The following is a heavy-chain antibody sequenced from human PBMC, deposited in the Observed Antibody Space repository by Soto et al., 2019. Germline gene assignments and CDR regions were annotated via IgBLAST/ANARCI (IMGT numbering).Heavy chain of an antibody. Sequence: EVQLLESGGGLVQPGGSLGLSVAASGFTFSNFDLSWVRQAPGKGLEWVSGISTSGGTTYYADSVKGRFTSSRDNSKNTLYLQMTSLRAEDTAVYYCATGTAAPAHWGQGTLVTVSS. J-gene: IGHJ1*01. V-gene: IGHV3-23*01. CDR2: ISTSGGTT. D-gene: IGHD6-13*01. CDR3: ATGTAAPAH. CDR1: GFTFSNFD.